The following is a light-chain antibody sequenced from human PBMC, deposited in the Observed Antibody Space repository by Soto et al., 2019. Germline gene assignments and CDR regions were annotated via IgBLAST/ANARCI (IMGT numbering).Light chain of an antibody. CDR3: SSYTSSSTLP. J-gene: IGLJ2*01. CDR1: RSDVGGYNY. V-gene: IGLV2-14*01. CDR2: EVS. Sequence: QSVLTQPASVYGSPGQSITISCTGTRSDVGGYNYVSWYQQHSGKAPKLMIYEVSNRPSGVSNRFSGSKSGNTASLTISGLQAEDEADYYCSSYTSSSTLPFGGGTKLTVL.